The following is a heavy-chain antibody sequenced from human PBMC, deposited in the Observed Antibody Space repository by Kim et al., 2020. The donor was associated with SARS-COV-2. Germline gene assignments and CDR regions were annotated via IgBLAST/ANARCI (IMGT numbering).Heavy chain of an antibody. D-gene: IGHD2-15*01. CDR3: AKQLRAGYGMVAANFDY. CDR1: GFTFSSYG. CDR2: ISYDGSNK. V-gene: IGHV3-30*18. J-gene: IGHJ4*02. Sequence: GGSLRLSCAASGFTFSSYGMHWVRQAPGKGLEWVAVISYDGSNKYYADSVKGRFTISRDNSKNTLYLQMNSLRAEDTAVYYCAKQLRAGYGMVAANFDYWGQGTLVTVSS.